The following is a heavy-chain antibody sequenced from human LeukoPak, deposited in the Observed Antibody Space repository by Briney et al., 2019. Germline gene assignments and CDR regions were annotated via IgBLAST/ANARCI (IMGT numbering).Heavy chain of an antibody. D-gene: IGHD3-22*01. J-gene: IGHJ4*02. CDR3: ARWDLRGNLNYYDSSGIDY. CDR2: IIPIFGIA. Sequence: SVKVSCKASGYTFTRYDINWVRQAPGQGLEWMGRIIPIFGIANYAQKFQGRVTITADKSTSTAYMELSSLRSEDTAVYYCARWDLRGNLNYYDSSGIDYWGQGTLVTVSS. CDR1: GYTFTRYD. V-gene: IGHV1-69*04.